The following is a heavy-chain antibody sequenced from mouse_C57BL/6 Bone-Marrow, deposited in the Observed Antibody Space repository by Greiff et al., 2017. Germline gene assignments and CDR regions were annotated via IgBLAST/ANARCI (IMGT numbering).Heavy chain of an antibody. J-gene: IGHJ1*03. CDR1: GYTFTSYW. Sequence: VQLQQPGTELVKPGASVKLSCKASGYTFTSYWMHWVKQRPGQGLEWIENINPSNGGTNYNEKFKSKATLTVDKSSSTAYMQLSSLTSEDSAVYYCARGDYSRGYFDVWGTGTTVTVSS. CDR2: INPSNGGT. CDR3: ARGDYSRGYFDV. D-gene: IGHD1-1*01. V-gene: IGHV1-53*01.